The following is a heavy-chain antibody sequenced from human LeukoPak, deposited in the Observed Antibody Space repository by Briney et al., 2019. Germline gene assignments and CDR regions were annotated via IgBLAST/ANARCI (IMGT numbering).Heavy chain of an antibody. CDR1: GYTFTSYH. V-gene: IGHV1-8*01. Sequence: ASVKVSCKASGYTFTSYHINWVRQATGQGLEWMGWMNPNSGNTGYAQKFQGRVTMTRNTSISTAYMELSSLRSEDTAVYYCARAVKALSKMSSSWAFDDWGQGTLVTVSS. D-gene: IGHD6-13*01. CDR2: MNPNSGNT. CDR3: ARAVKALSKMSSSWAFDD. J-gene: IGHJ4*02.